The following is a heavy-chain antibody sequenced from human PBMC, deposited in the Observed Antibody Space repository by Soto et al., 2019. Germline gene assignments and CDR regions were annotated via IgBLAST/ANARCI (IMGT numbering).Heavy chain of an antibody. CDR2: IYYSGST. V-gene: IGHV4-31*03. CDR3: AIGRLVCSGGSCYSGNFDY. J-gene: IGHJ4*02. Sequence: QVQLQESGPGLVKPSQTLSLTCTVSGGSISSGGYYWSWIRQHPGKGLEWIGYIYYSGSTYYNPSLKSRVTISVDTSKNQFSLKLSSVTAAATAVYYCAIGRLVCSGGSCYSGNFDYWGQGTLVTVSS. CDR1: GGSISSGGYY. D-gene: IGHD2-15*01.